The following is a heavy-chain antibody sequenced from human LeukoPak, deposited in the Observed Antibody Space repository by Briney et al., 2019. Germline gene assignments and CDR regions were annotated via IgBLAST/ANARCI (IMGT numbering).Heavy chain of an antibody. Sequence: PGRSLRLSCAASGFTFDDYAMHWVRQAPGKGLEWVSGISWNSGSIGYADSVKGRFTISRDNAKNSLYLQMNSLRAEDTALYYCAKEGLGSSGWGDFDYWGQGTLVTVSS. CDR2: ISWNSGSI. V-gene: IGHV3-9*01. J-gene: IGHJ4*02. CDR3: AKEGLGSSGWGDFDY. CDR1: GFTFDDYA. D-gene: IGHD6-19*01.